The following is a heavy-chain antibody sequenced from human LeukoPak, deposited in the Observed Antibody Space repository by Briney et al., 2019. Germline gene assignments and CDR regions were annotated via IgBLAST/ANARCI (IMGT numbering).Heavy chain of an antibody. Sequence: ASVKVSCKASGYTFTGHYMHWVRQAPGQGLEWMGWINPNSGGTNYAQKFQGRVTLTRDTSISTAYMELSRLRSDDTAVYYCARKTAGCSGGSCYSLAFDIWGQGTMVTVSS. CDR2: INPNSGGT. V-gene: IGHV1-2*02. CDR1: GYTFTGHY. J-gene: IGHJ3*02. CDR3: ARKTAGCSGGSCYSLAFDI. D-gene: IGHD2-15*01.